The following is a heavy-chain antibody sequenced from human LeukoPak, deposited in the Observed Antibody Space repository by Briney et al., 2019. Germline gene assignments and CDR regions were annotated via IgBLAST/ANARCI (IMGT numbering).Heavy chain of an antibody. CDR3: ARKYGSGSGPYDY. V-gene: IGHV4-39*07. D-gene: IGHD3-10*01. Sequence: ASETLSLTCTVSGGSVSSSSYYWGWIRQPPGKGLEWIGSIYYSGSTYYNPSLKSRVTISVDTSKNQFSLKLSSVTAADTAVYYCARKYGSGSGPYDYWGQGTLVTVSS. J-gene: IGHJ4*02. CDR2: IYYSGST. CDR1: GGSVSSSSYY.